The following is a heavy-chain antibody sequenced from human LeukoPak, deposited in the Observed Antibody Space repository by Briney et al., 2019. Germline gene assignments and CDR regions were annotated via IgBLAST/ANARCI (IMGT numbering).Heavy chain of an antibody. CDR3: VVYTAIHKGIDY. J-gene: IGHJ4*02. CDR1: GGSISSSSYY. D-gene: IGHD5-18*01. V-gene: IGHV4-39*07. Sequence: PSETLSLTCTVSGGSISSSSYYWGWIRQPPGKGLEWIGSIYYSGSTYYNPSLKSRVTISVDTSKNQFSLKLSSVTAADTAVYYCVVYTAIHKGIDYWGQGTLVIVSS. CDR2: IYYSGST.